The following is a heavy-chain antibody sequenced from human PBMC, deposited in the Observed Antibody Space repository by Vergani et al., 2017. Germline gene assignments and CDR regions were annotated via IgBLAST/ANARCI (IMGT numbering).Heavy chain of an antibody. CDR1: GGSISSGGYS. CDR3: ARGRAMIVVVPQFDY. D-gene: IGHD3-22*01. CDR2: IYHSGST. Sequence: QPQLQESGSGLVKPSQTLSLTCAVSGGSISSGGYSWSWIRQPPGKGLEWIGYIYHSGSTYYNPSLKSRVTISVDRSKNQFSLKLSSVTAADTAVYYCARGRAMIVVVPQFDYWGQGTLVTVSS. V-gene: IGHV4-30-2*01. J-gene: IGHJ4*02.